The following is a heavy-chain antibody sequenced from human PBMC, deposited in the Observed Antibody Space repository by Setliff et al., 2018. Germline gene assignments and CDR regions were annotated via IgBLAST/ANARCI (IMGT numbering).Heavy chain of an antibody. D-gene: IGHD6-6*01. CDR2: INTNTGNP. V-gene: IGHV7-4-1*02. CDR3: ASSAKAARPGYYYYYMDV. Sequence: ASVKVSCKASGYTFTSYAMNWVRQAPGQGLEWMGCINTNTGNPTYAQGFTGRFVFSLDTSVSTAYLQSSSLKAEDTAVYYCASSAKAARPGYYYYYMDVWGKGTTVTVSS. CDR1: GYTFTSYA. J-gene: IGHJ6*03.